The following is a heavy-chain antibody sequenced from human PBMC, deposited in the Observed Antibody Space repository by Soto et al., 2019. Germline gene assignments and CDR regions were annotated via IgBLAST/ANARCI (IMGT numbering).Heavy chain of an antibody. CDR2: INPNSGGT. CDR3: ARGTPYSGSYRLYNWFDP. J-gene: IGHJ5*02. D-gene: IGHD1-26*01. Sequence: GASVKVSCKASGYTFTGYYMHWVRQAPGQGLEWMGWINPNSGGTNYAQKFQGWVTMTRDTSISTAYMELSRLRSDDTAVYYCARGTPYSGSYRLYNWFDPWGQGTLVTVSS. V-gene: IGHV1-2*04. CDR1: GYTFTGYY.